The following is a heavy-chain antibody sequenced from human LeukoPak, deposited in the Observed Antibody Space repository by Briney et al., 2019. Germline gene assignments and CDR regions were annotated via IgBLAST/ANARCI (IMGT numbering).Heavy chain of an antibody. Sequence: PGGSLTLSCAASGFTFSTYAMGWVRQAPGQGLEWVSGITGSGSSTYYACSVKGRFTISRDNSKNMLYLQMNSLRAEDGAVYYCAKGATPYDYGGNSVYWGQGTLVTVSS. CDR2: ITGSGSST. V-gene: IGHV3-23*01. D-gene: IGHD4/OR15-4a*01. J-gene: IGHJ4*02. CDR3: AKGATPYDYGGNSVY. CDR1: GFTFSTYA.